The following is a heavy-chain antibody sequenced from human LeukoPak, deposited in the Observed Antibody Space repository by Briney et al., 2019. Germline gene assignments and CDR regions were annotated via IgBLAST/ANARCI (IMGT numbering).Heavy chain of an antibody. D-gene: IGHD2-2*03. V-gene: IGHV3-15*01. CDR1: GFSFSNVW. CDR2: IKSKSDDGTT. J-gene: IGHJ4*02. Sequence: GGSLRLSCAASGFSFSNVWMIWVRQAPGKGLEWVGRIKSKSDDGTTDYAAPVKGRFTISRDDSKNTLYLQMNSLKTEDTAVYYCTSGGDCRTTSCYSDWGQGTLVTVSS. CDR3: TSGGDCRTTSCYSD.